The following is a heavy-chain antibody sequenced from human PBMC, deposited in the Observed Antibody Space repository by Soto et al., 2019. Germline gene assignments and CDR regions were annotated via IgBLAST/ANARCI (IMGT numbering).Heavy chain of an antibody. Sequence: SETLSLTCTVSGGSISSSSYYWGWIRQPPGKGLEWIGSIYYSGSTYYNPSLKSRVTISVDTSKNQFSLKLSSVTAADTAVYYCARLHYDSSGYYSIFDSWGQGTLVTVS. J-gene: IGHJ4*02. CDR2: IYYSGST. D-gene: IGHD3-22*01. CDR1: GGSISSSSYY. V-gene: IGHV4-39*07. CDR3: ARLHYDSSGYYSIFDS.